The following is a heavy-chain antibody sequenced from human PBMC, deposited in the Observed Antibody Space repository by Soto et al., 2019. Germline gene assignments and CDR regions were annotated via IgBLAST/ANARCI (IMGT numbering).Heavy chain of an antibody. D-gene: IGHD7-27*01. V-gene: IGHV1-69*13. J-gene: IGHJ6*02. Sequence: ASVKVSCKASGGTFSSYAISWVRQAPGQGLEWMGGIIPIFGTANYAQKFQGRVTITADESTSTAYMEPSSLRSEDTAVYYCARDLGDYYYYGMDVWGQGTTVTVSS. CDR3: ARDLGDYYYYGMDV. CDR2: IIPIFGTA. CDR1: GGTFSSYA.